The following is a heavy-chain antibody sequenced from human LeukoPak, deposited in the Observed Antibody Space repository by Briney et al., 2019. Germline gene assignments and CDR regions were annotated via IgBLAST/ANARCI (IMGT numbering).Heavy chain of an antibody. J-gene: IGHJ4*02. CDR2: INHSGST. V-gene: IGHV4-34*01. D-gene: IGHD3-3*01. CDR3: ARGIGYYDFWSGYYRDTASYYFDY. CDR1: GGSFSGYY. Sequence: SETLSLTCAVYGGSFSGYYWSWIRQPPGKGLEWIGEINHSGSTNYNPSLKSRVTISVDTSKNHFSLKLSSVTAADTAVCYCARGIGYYDFWSGYYRDTASYYFDYWGQGTLVTVSS.